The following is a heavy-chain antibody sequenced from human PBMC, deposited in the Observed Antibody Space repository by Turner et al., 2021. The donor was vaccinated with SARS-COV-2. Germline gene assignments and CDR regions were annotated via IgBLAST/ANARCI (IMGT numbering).Heavy chain of an antibody. V-gene: IGHV1-18*01. CDR2: ITAYNGNT. CDR3: ARDDPDIVATITIY. J-gene: IGHJ4*02. CDR1: GLTFISYR. Sequence: QAKLVQSVAEVKKPWAIVKASCTASGLTFISYRISRWRQALGQGLEWMRWITAYNGNTNYAQKLQGRVTMTTDTSTSTAYLELRSLSSDDTAVYYCARDDPDIVATITIYWGQGTLVTVSS. D-gene: IGHD5-12*01.